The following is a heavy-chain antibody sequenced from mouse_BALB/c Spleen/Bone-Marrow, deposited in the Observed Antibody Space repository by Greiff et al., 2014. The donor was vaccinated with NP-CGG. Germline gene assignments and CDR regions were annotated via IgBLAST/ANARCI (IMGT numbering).Heavy chain of an antibody. CDR1: GYTFTSYY. V-gene: IGHV1S81*02. Sequence: VQLQQSGAELVKPGTSVKLSCKASGYTFTSYYIYWVKQRPGQGLKWIGEINPSNGGTNFNEKFKSKATLTVDKSSSTAYMQLSSLTSEDSAVYYCTRLSLLRGYFDYWAKAPLSQSPQ. CDR3: TRLSLLRGYFDY. D-gene: IGHD1-2*01. J-gene: IGHJ2*01. CDR2: INPSNGGT.